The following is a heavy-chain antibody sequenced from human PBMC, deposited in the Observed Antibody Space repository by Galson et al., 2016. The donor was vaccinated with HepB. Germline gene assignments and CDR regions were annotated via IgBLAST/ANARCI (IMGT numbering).Heavy chain of an antibody. V-gene: IGHV1-8*01. CDR2: MNPKRGNT. D-gene: IGHD2-21*01. Sequence: SVKVSCKASGYTFTNFHINWVRQAPGQGLEWMGRMNPKRGNTVYSQKFPGRVTVTWNTSITTAYMELSSLTSEDSAVYYCARDLCFGSADCQNYYFDYWGRGTLVTVPS. CDR1: GYTFTNFH. J-gene: IGHJ4*02. CDR3: ARDLCFGSADCQNYYFDY.